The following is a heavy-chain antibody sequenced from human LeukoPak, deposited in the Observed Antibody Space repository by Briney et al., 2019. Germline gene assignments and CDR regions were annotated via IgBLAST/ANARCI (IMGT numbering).Heavy chain of an antibody. D-gene: IGHD4-17*01. Sequence: SQTLSLTCTVSGGSISSGTYYWSWIRQHPGKGLEWIGYIYNSGSTYYNPSLKSRVIISVDTSKNQFSLKLSSVTAADTAVYYCARDLCGDYYYYYGMDVWGQGTTVTVSS. J-gene: IGHJ6*02. CDR3: ARDLCGDYYYYYGMDV. CDR1: GGSISSGTYY. V-gene: IGHV4-31*03. CDR2: IYNSGST.